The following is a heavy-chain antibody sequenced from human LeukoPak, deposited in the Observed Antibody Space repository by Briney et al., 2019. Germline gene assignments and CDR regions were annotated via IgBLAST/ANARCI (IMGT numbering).Heavy chain of an antibody. CDR3: ARENFYGMDV. CDR1: GFTFSRYW. CDR2: INSDGSTT. V-gene: IGHV3-74*03. J-gene: IGHJ6*02. Sequence: GGSLTLSCAASGFTFSRYWMNWVRQAPGKGLVWVSRINSDGSTTVYADSVKGRFTISRDNAKNTMYLQMNSLRAEDTAVYYCARENFYGMDVWGQGTTVTVSS.